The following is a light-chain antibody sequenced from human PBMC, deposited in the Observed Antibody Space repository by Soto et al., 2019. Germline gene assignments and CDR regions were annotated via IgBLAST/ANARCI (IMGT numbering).Light chain of an antibody. CDR1: QSLVYVNGDTY. CDR2: KVS. CDR3: MQGTHWPYT. J-gene: IGKJ2*01. V-gene: IGKV2-30*01. Sequence: DVVMTQSPLSLPVTLGQPASISCRSSQSLVYVNGDTYLDWFQHRPGQSPRRLIYKVSNRDSGVPDRFSGSGSGPDFTLKISRVEAEDVGVCYCMQGTHWPYTFGQGTKLEIK.